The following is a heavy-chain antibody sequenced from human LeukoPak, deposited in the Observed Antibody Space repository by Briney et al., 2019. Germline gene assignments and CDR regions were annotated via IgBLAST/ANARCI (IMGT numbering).Heavy chain of an antibody. CDR3: ARHGTISSESYFDY. V-gene: IGHV4-59*08. Sequence: SETLSLTCSVSGGSVSSYYWSWXRQSPGKGLEWIGYIHNSGRTNYNPSLKSRVTGFVDTSKNQVSLRLSSVTAADTAVYYCARHGTISSESYFDYWGQGALVTVSS. CDR1: GGSVSSYY. CDR2: IHNSGRT. J-gene: IGHJ4*02. D-gene: IGHD1-14*01.